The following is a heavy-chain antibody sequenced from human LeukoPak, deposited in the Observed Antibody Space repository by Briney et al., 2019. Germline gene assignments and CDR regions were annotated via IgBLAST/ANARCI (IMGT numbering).Heavy chain of an antibody. Sequence: SETLSLTCTVSGGSISSYYWSWIRQPAGKGLEWIGRIYSSGSTNYNPSLKSRVTMSVDTSKDQFSLKLSSVTAADTAVYYCARGSRITMIIVADDAFDIWGQGTMVTVSS. CDR1: GGSISSYY. V-gene: IGHV4-4*07. D-gene: IGHD3-22*01. CDR2: IYSSGST. J-gene: IGHJ3*02. CDR3: ARGSRITMIIVADDAFDI.